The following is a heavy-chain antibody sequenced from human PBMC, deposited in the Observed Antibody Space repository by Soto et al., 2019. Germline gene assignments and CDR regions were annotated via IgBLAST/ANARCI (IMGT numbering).Heavy chain of an antibody. J-gene: IGHJ5*02. CDR1: GFTFTSSA. CDR3: ARDGVVVAASANWFDP. V-gene: IGHV1-58*01. Sequence: ASVKVSCKASGFTFTSSAVQWVRQARGQRLEWIGWIVVGSGNTNYAQKFQERVTITRDMSTSTAYMELSSLRSEDTAVYYCARDGVVVAASANWFDPWGQGTLVTVSS. CDR2: IVVGSGNT. D-gene: IGHD2-15*01.